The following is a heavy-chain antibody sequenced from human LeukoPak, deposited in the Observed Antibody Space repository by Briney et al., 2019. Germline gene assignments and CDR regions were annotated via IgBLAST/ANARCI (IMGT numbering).Heavy chain of an antibody. V-gene: IGHV4-34*01. CDR2: INHSGST. D-gene: IGHD1-26*01. J-gene: IGHJ6*02. Sequence: PSETLSLTCAVYGGSFSGYYWSWIRQPPGKGLEWIGEINHSGSTNYNPSLKSRVTISVDTSKNQFSLKLSSVTAADTAVYYCGIASGFYYRAAGAANYYYYGMDVWGQGTTVTVSS. CDR1: GGSFSGYY. CDR3: GIASGFYYRAAGAANYYYYGMDV.